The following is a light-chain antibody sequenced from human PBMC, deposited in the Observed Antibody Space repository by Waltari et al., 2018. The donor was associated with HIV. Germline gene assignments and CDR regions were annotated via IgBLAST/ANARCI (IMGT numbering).Light chain of an antibody. V-gene: IGKV1-NL1*01. CDR2: SAS. Sequence: DIQMTQSPSSLSASVGDRVTITCRASQGVSNSLAWYQQKPGKAPKLLLFSASWLEGGVPHRFSGSGSGTDYSLTISSLQPEDFGTYYCQQYYSTPLTFGQGTKVEIK. CDR1: QGVSNS. CDR3: QQYYSTPLT. J-gene: IGKJ1*01.